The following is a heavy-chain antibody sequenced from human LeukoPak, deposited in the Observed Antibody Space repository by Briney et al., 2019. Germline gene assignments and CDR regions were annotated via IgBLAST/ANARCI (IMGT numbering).Heavy chain of an antibody. J-gene: IGHJ6*02. Sequence: ASVKVSCKASGYTFTSYGISWVRQAPGQGLEWMGWISAYNGNTNYAQKLQGRVTMTTDTSTSTAYMELRSLRSDDTAVYYCARDWDIVVVPAAISDYYYGMDVWGQGTTVTVSS. V-gene: IGHV1-18*01. D-gene: IGHD2-2*01. CDR1: GYTFTSYG. CDR3: ARDWDIVVVPAAISDYYYGMDV. CDR2: ISAYNGNT.